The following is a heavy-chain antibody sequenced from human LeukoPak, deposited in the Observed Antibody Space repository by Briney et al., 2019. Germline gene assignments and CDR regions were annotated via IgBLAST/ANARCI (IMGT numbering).Heavy chain of an antibody. Sequence: GSSVKVSCKASGGTFNTFSISWVRQAPGQGLEWMGGIIPFFGSANYAQKFQDRFTITTDESTTTAYMVLNSLTSEDTAVYYCARPDYSGFDWGFDFWGQGTLVTVS. CDR3: ARPDYSGFDWGFDF. D-gene: IGHD5-12*01. CDR1: GGTFNTFS. J-gene: IGHJ4*02. V-gene: IGHV1-69*05. CDR2: IIPFFGSA.